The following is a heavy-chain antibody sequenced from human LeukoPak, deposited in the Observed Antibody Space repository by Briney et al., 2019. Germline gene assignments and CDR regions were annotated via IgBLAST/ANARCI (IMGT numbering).Heavy chain of an antibody. V-gene: IGHV3-30-3*01. CDR1: GFTFSSYA. CDR2: ISYDGSNK. Sequence: GGSLRLSCAASGFTFSSYAMHWVRQAPGKGLEWVAVISYDGSNKYYADSVKGRFTISRDNSKKTLCLQMNSLRAEDTALYYCARGHPNPFGEPGEYWGQGTLVTVSS. D-gene: IGHD3-10*01. CDR3: ARGHPNPFGEPGEY. J-gene: IGHJ4*02.